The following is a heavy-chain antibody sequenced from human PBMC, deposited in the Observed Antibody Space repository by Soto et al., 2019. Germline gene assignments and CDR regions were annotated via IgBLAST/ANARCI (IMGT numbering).Heavy chain of an antibody. CDR2: MNEDGSEK. CDR1: GFSFSNYW. V-gene: IGHV3-7*01. CDR3: ARDFGGI. J-gene: IGHJ4*02. D-gene: IGHD2-15*01. Sequence: PGGSLRLSCAASGFSFSNYWINWVRQAPGKGLEWVASMNEDGSEKYYVDSVRGRFTISTDNAKNSLYLQMSSLRVEDTAVYYCARDFGGIWGQGALVTVSS.